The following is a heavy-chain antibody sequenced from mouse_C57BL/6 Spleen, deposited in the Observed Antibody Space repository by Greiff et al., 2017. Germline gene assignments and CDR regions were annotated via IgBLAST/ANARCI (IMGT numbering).Heavy chain of an antibody. CDR2: IWRGGST. CDR1: GFSLTSYG. Sequence: VKVVESGPGLVQPSQSLSITCTVSGFSLTSYGVHWVRQSPGKGLEWLGVIWRGGSTDYNAAFMSRLSITKDNSKSQVFYKMHSLQADDTAIYYCAKKGDYAMDYWGQGTSVTVSS. CDR3: AKKGDYAMDY. V-gene: IGHV2-5*01. J-gene: IGHJ4*01.